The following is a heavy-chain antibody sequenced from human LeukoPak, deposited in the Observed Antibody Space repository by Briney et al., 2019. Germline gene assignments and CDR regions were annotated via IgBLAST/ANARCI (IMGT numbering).Heavy chain of an antibody. CDR2: ISWNSGSI. CDR3: AKALRFLECPDY. D-gene: IGHD3-3*01. Sequence: GGSLRLSCAASGFTFSSYAMSWVRQAPGKGLEWVSGISWNSGSIGYADSVKGRFTISRDNAKNSLYLQMNSLRAEDTALYYCAKALRFLECPDYWGQGTLVTVSS. CDR1: GFTFSSYA. J-gene: IGHJ4*02. V-gene: IGHV3-9*01.